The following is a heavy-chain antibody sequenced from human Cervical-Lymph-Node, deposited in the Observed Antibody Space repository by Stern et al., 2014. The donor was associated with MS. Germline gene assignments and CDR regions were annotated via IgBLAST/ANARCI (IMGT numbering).Heavy chain of an antibody. V-gene: IGHV1-69*09. D-gene: IGHD2-15*01. CDR3: ARGVVSNRAAATLHNLFDP. CDR2: IIPILGLA. CDR1: GGTFSSSYA. Sequence: QVQLVQSGAEVKKPGSSMNVSCKTSGGTFSSSYAITWMRQAPGQGLEWMGRIIPILGLANYAQTLQGRVTITADPSTSTPYMELSSLTSEDTAVYYCARGVVSNRAAATLHNLFDPWGQGTLVTVSA. J-gene: IGHJ5*02.